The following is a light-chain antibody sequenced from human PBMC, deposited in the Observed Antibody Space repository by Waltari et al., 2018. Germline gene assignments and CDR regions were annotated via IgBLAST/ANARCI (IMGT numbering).Light chain of an antibody. CDR2: WPS. CDR3: QQYYSTPLT. J-gene: IGKJ4*01. V-gene: IGKV4-1*01. CDR1: QSVFYSFDNRNY. Sequence: IVMPQAPDSMAVSLGDRATIKCKSSQSVFYSFDNRNYLAWYHQKPGQPPKLLIYWPSTRKSGVPDRFTGSGSGTDFTLTISSLQAEDVAVYYCQQYYSTPLTFGGGTKVEIK.